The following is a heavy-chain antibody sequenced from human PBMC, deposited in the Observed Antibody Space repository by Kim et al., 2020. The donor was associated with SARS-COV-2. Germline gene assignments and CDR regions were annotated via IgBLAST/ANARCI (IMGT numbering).Heavy chain of an antibody. V-gene: IGHV3-7*03. Sequence: GGSLRLSCAASGFTFSGYWMSWVRQAPGKGLEWVANIKKDGSVKHYVDSVKGRFTISRDNAKNSLYLQMNSLRADDTAVYYCARDWTEDDWGSTTLDYWG. CDR1: GFTFSGYW. CDR2: IKKDGSVK. D-gene: IGHD7-27*01. CDR3: ARDWTEDDWGSTTLDY. J-gene: IGHJ4*01.